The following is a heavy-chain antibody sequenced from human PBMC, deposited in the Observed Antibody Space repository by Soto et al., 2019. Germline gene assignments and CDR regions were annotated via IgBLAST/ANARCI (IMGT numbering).Heavy chain of an antibody. V-gene: IGHV3-33*03. D-gene: IGHD4-17*01. CDR2: IWNDGSEK. CDR1: GFAFSNHG. J-gene: IGHJ4*02. CDR3: ATNTVTKVDDY. Sequence: GGSLRLSCAASGFAFSNHGMHWVRQAPGTGLEWVAVIWNDGSEKKYVDSVKGRFIISRDNAKNSLSLQMNSLRAEDTAVYYCATNTVTKVDDYWGQGARVTVSS.